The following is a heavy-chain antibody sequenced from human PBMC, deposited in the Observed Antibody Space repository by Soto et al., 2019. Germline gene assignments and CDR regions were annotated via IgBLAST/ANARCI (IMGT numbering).Heavy chain of an antibody. J-gene: IGHJ4*02. D-gene: IGHD3-3*02. Sequence: PSQTLSLTCAISGDSVSSSNDAWNWIRQSPSRGLEWQGRTYYRSKWYNDYTVSLKGRITINPDTSKNQFSLQLNSVTPEDTAVYYCASISEGGRYFDHWGQGVLVTLSS. CDR2: TYYRSKWYN. V-gene: IGHV6-1*01. CDR1: GDSVSSSNDA. CDR3: ASISEGGRYFDH.